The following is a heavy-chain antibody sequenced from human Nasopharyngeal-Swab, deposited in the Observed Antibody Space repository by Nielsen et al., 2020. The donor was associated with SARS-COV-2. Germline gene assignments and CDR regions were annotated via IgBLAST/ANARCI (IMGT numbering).Heavy chain of an antibody. J-gene: IGHJ4*02. CDR2: TEIGGIT. CDR1: GFIVSSTY. D-gene: IGHD3-22*01. V-gene: IGHV3-53*05. Sequence: GESLKISCAVSGFIVSSTYMSWVRQAPGKGLEWVSVTEIGGITHYADSVKGRFTISRDNSKNTLYLQMNSLRAEDTAVYYCAREMHYYDSSGYYYAGMYYFDYWGQGTLVTVSS. CDR3: AREMHYYDSSGYYYAGMYYFDY.